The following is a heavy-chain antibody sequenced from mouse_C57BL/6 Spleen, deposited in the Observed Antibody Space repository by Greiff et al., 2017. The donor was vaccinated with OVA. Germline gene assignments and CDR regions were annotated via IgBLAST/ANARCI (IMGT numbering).Heavy chain of an antibody. V-gene: IGHV5-17*01. CDR3: AVITTVVAPAMDY. CDR2: ISSGSSTI. J-gene: IGHJ4*01. CDR1: GFTFSDYG. D-gene: IGHD1-1*01. Sequence: EVQVVESGGGLVKPGGSLKLSCAASGFTFSDYGMHWVRQAPEKGLEWVAYISSGSSTIYYADTVKGRFTISRDNAKNTLFLQMTSLRSEDTAMYYCAVITTVVAPAMDYWGQGTSVTVSS.